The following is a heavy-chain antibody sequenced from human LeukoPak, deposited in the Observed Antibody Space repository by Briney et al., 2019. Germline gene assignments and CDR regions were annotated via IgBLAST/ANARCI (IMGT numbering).Heavy chain of an antibody. D-gene: IGHD1-26*01. CDR1: GFTFSSHW. J-gene: IGHJ4*02. CDR3: ARGYTGTQYGEVY. CDR2: MKIDGRTT. V-gene: IGHV3-74*01. Sequence: GGCLRLSCAASGFTFSSHWMHWVRQAPGKGLVWVSRMKIDGRTTDYADSVKGRFTISRDNAKNTLYLQMNSLTADDTAVYYCARGYTGTQYGEVYWGQGTLVTVSS.